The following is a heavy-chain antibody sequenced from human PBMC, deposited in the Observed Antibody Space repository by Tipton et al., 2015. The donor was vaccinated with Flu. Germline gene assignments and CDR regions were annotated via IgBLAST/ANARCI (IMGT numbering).Heavy chain of an antibody. CDR2: MHISGDT. CDR3: ARDGYFDNSGIDY. CDR1: GFAITSSS. V-gene: IGHV3-53*01. Sequence: GSLRLSCSSTGFAITSSSMAWVRQAPGRGLEWVSSMHISGDTYSPDSVMGRFTISRDYLRNLLFLEMSNVIADDTGVYYCARDGYFDNSGIDYWGQGTLVTVSS. D-gene: IGHD3-22*01. J-gene: IGHJ4*02.